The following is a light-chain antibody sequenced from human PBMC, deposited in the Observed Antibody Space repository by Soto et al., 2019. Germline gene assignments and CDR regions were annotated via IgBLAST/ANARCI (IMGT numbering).Light chain of an antibody. CDR1: QSVSSN. CDR2: GAS. CDR3: QQYNNWPPVT. Sequence: EIVMTQSPATLSVSPGERATLSCRASQSVSSNLAWYQQKPGQAPRLLILGASTRATGIPARFSGSGSGTEFTLTISSLQSEDFAVYFCQQYNNWPPVTFGQGPKVDIK. J-gene: IGKJ1*01. V-gene: IGKV3-15*01.